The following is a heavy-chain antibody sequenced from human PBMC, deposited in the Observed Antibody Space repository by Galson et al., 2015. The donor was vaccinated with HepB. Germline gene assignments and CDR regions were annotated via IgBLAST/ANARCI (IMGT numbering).Heavy chain of an antibody. CDR3: TGYDSSGYSFDY. CDR2: IRSKANSYAT. D-gene: IGHD3-22*01. CDR1: GFTFSGSA. J-gene: IGHJ4*02. V-gene: IGHV3-73*01. Sequence: SLRLSCAASGFTFSGSAMHWVRQASGRGLEWVGRIRSKANSYATAYAASVKGRFTISRDDSKNTAYLQMNSLKTEDTAVYYCTGYDSSGYSFDYWGQGTLVTVSS.